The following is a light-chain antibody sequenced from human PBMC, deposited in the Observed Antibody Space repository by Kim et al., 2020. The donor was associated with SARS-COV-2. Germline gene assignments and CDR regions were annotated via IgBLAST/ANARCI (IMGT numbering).Light chain of an antibody. Sequence: DIQMTQSPSYLSASVGDRVTITCRASQSISTSLCWYQQKPGEVPKLLIYTTSSLQSGVPSRFSATGSGTDFTLTISSLLPEDFATYYCQQSYGSPWTFGQGTKVDIK. J-gene: IGKJ1*01. CDR1: QSISTS. CDR2: TTS. CDR3: QQSYGSPWT. V-gene: IGKV1-39*01.